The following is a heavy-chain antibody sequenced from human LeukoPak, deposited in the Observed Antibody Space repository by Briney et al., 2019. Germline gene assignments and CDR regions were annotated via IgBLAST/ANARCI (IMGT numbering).Heavy chain of an antibody. CDR2: INHSGST. D-gene: IGHD3-10*01. CDR3: ARHRRDYYGSGRMYYFDY. J-gene: IGHJ4*02. V-gene: IGHV4-34*01. Sequence: SETLSLTCAVYGGSFSGYYWSWIRQPPGKGLEWIGEINHSGSTNYNPSLKSRVTISVDTSKNQFSLKLSSVTAADTAMYYCARHRRDYYGSGRMYYFDYWGQGTLVTVSS. CDR1: GGSFSGYY.